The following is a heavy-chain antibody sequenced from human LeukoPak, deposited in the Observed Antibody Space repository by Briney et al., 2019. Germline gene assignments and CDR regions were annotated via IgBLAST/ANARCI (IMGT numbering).Heavy chain of an antibody. Sequence: SETLSLTCTVSGGSISSGDYYWSWIRQPPGTGLEWIGYIYYSGSTYYNPSLKSRVTISVDTSKNQFSLKLSSVTAADTAVYYCARDHAYRVPYYFDYWSQGTLVTVSS. V-gene: IGHV4-30-4*01. J-gene: IGHJ4*02. D-gene: IGHD5/OR15-5a*01. CDR2: IYYSGST. CDR1: GGSISSGDYY. CDR3: ARDHAYRVPYYFDY.